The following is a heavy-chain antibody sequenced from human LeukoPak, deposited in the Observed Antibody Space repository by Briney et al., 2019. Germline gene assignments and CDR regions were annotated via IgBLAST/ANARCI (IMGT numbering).Heavy chain of an antibody. CDR2: INPNSGGT. CDR1: GYTFTGYY. D-gene: IGHD5-12*01. CDR3: ARAYSGYDRRFDP. V-gene: IGHV1-2*02. Sequence: ASVKVSCKASGYTFTGYYMHWVRQAPGQGLEWMGWINPNSGGTNYAQKFQGRVTMTRDTSISTAYMELSRLRSYDTAVYYCARAYSGYDRRFDPWGQGTLVTVSS. J-gene: IGHJ5*02.